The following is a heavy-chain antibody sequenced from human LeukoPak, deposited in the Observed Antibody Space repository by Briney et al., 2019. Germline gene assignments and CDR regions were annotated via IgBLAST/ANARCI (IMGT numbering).Heavy chain of an antibody. Sequence: GGSLRLSCAASGFTFDDYAMSWVRQAPGKGLQWVSGINWSGGSSAYADSVKGRFTISRDNAKNSLYLQMNSLRAEDTALYYCAKDRAFGQFLWGNDYWGQGTLVTISS. CDR3: AKDRAFGQFLWGNDY. V-gene: IGHV3-20*04. CDR1: GFTFDDYA. CDR2: INWSGGSS. J-gene: IGHJ4*02. D-gene: IGHD3-10*01.